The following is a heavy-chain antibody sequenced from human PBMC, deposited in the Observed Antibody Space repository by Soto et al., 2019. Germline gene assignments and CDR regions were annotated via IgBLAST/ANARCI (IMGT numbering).Heavy chain of an antibody. Sequence: GASVKVSCKASGDGLSNYGFSWVRQAPGQGLEWMGWISAYDGQTNYTKKFQSRVTMTTDTSSSTAYIELRSLRSDDTAVYYCARVWYYDSGGYYAFAYWGLGTLGTVS. V-gene: IGHV1-18*01. CDR3: ARVWYYDSGGYYAFAY. D-gene: IGHD3-22*01. CDR2: ISAYDGQT. J-gene: IGHJ4*02. CDR1: GDGLSNYG.